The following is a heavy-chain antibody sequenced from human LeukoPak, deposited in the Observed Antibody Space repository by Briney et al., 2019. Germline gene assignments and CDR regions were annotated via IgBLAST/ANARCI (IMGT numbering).Heavy chain of an antibody. CDR3: ATYRPEADDYGDYRFFYYMDV. Sequence: SETLSLTCTVSGGSISSYYWSWIRQPPGKGLEWIGYIYYSGSTNYNPSLKGRVTISVDTSKNQFSLKLSSVTAADTAVYYCATYRPEADDYGDYRFFYYMDVWGKGTTVTISS. CDR2: IYYSGST. V-gene: IGHV4-59*01. CDR1: GGSISSYY. D-gene: IGHD4-17*01. J-gene: IGHJ6*03.